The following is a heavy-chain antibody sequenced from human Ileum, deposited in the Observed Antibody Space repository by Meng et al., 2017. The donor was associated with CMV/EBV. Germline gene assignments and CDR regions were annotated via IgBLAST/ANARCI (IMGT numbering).Heavy chain of an antibody. V-gene: IGHV3-23*01. CDR1: GFTFSNNV. D-gene: IGHD3-16*01. Sequence: GESLKISCAASGFTFSNNVMNWVRQAPGKGLEWVSTISGRGGSANYTDSVKGRFTIARDNSKNTLSLQIHSQRAADTAIYYFVTFDHPFWGSLGHWGQGTLVTVSS. CDR2: ISGRGGSA. J-gene: IGHJ1*01. CDR3: VTFDHPFWGSLGH.